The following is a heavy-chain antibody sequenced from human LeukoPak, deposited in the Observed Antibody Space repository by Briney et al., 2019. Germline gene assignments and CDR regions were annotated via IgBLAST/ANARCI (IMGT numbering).Heavy chain of an antibody. CDR2: INHSGST. V-gene: IGHV4-34*01. D-gene: IGHD6-19*01. Sequence: SETLSLTCAVHGESFSGYYWSWIRQPPGKGLEWIGEINHSGSTNYNPSLKSRVTISVDTSKNQFSLKLGSVTAADTAVYYCARRHSSVGYNWFDPWGQGTLVTVSS. CDR1: GESFSGYY. CDR3: ARRHSSVGYNWFDP. J-gene: IGHJ5*02.